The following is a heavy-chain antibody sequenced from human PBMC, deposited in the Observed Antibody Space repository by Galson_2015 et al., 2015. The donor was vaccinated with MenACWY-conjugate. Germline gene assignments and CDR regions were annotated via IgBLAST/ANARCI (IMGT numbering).Heavy chain of an antibody. Sequence: SLRLSCAASGFTFSNYAMSWVRQAPGKGLGWVSSISGSGDSTYYADSVKGRFTISRDNSKNTLFLQMNSLRAEDTAVYYCAKPGTTQNWGPDYWGQGTLVTVSS. CDR3: AKPGTTQNWGPDY. V-gene: IGHV3-23*01. D-gene: IGHD7-27*01. CDR2: ISGSGDST. CDR1: GFTFSNYA. J-gene: IGHJ4*02.